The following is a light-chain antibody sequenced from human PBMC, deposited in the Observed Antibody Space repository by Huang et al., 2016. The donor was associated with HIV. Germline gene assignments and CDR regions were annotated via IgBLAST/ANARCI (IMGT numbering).Light chain of an antibody. Sequence: EIVLTQSPGTLSLSPGERATLSCRASQSATRTYLAWYQQKPGQAPRLLIHGASSRATGTPDRFSGSGSGTDFTLTISRLEPEDFAAYYCQQYAGSPYTFGQGTRLEIK. V-gene: IGKV3-20*01. CDR2: GAS. CDR1: QSATRTY. J-gene: IGKJ2*01. CDR3: QQYAGSPYT.